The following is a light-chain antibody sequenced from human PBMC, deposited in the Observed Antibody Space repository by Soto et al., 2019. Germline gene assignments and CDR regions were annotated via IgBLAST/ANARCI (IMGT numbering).Light chain of an antibody. V-gene: IGLV3-21*02. CDR3: QVWDSSSDHAV. Sequence: SYELTQPPSVSVAPGQTARITGGGNDIGSYSVHWYQQRPGQAPVLVVYDDSDRPSGIPERFSGSNSGNTATLAISRVEVGDEADYYCQVWDSSSDHAVFGGGTKLTVL. J-gene: IGLJ2*01. CDR2: DDS. CDR1: DIGSYS.